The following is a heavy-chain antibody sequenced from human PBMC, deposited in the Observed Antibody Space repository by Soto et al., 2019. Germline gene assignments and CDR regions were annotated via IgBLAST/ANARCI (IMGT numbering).Heavy chain of an antibody. V-gene: IGHV3-64*04. J-gene: IGHJ5*02. CDR3: ARGINDLPHTPNWFDP. CDR1: GFTFSSYA. Sequence: PGGSLRLSCSASGFTFSSYAMYWVRQAPGKGLEYVSAISSNGGSTYYADSVKGRFTISRDNSKNTLYLQMNSLRAEDTAVYYCARGINDLPHTPNWFDPWGQGTLVTVSS. D-gene: IGHD2-8*01. CDR2: ISSNGGST.